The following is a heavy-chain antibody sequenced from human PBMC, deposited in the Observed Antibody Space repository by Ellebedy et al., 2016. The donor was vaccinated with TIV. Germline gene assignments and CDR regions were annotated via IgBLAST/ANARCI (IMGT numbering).Heavy chain of an antibody. CDR1: GYTFTSYA. V-gene: IGHV1-3*01. CDR2: INAGNGNT. J-gene: IGHJ4*02. Sequence: ASVKVSCKASGYTFTSYAMHWVRQAPGQRLEWMGWINAGNGNTKYSQKFQGRVTITRDTSASTAYMELSSLRSEDTAVYYCASSYGGYYHFDYWGQGTLVTVSS. CDR3: ASSYGGYYHFDY. D-gene: IGHD3-22*01.